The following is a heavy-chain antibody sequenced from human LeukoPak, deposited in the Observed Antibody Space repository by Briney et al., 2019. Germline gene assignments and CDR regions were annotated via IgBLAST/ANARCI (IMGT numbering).Heavy chain of an antibody. J-gene: IGHJ4*02. CDR3: ARGLN. CDR2: IYYSGST. Sequence: SETLSLTCTVSGDSISNGAYYWGWIRQSPGKGLEWIGNIYYSGSTYYNPSLKSRVTISVDTSKNQFSLKLSSVTAADTAVYYCARGLNWGQGTLVTVSS. D-gene: IGHD3-16*01. CDR1: GDSISNGAYY. V-gene: IGHV4-39*01.